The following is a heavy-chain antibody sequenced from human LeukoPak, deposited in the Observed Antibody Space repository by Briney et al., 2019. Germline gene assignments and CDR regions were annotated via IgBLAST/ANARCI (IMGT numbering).Heavy chain of an antibody. Sequence: SETLSLTCTVSGDSISSSSYYWGWIRQPPGKGLEWIGTIYYSWSTYYNPSLESRVTICIDTSKNQFSLKLNSVTAADTAVYYCARVLPQWLARYYFDYWGQGSLVTVSS. CDR3: ARVLPQWLARYYFDY. D-gene: IGHD6-19*01. V-gene: IGHV4-39*01. CDR1: GDSISSSSYY. CDR2: IYYSWST. J-gene: IGHJ4*02.